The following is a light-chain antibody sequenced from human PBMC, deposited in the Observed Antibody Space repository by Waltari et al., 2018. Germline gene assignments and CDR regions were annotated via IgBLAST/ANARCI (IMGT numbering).Light chain of an antibody. Sequence: QSALTQPASVSGSPGQSITISCTGTSSDVGAYYSVSWYQQHPGKAPQLIIDEVTRRPSGVSDRFSGSKSDNTASLTIYGRQPEDEADYDCSSVTTRSTYAFGTGTKVTV. CDR2: EVT. CDR1: SSDVGAYYS. J-gene: IGLJ1*01. CDR3: SSVTTRSTYA. V-gene: IGLV2-14*01.